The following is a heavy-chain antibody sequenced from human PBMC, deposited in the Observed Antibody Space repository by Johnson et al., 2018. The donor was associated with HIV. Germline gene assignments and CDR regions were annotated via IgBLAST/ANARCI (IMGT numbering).Heavy chain of an antibody. CDR3: TSDRSPGRGAFDI. V-gene: IGHV3-15*01. Sequence: MQLVESGGGVVQPGRSQRLSCAASGFTFSSYAMSWVRQAPGKGLEWVGRIKSKTDGGTTDYAAPVKGRFTISRDDSKNTVYLQVNSLKTEGTAMYYCTSDRSPGRGAFDIWGQGTMVTVSS. CDR1: GFTFSSYA. J-gene: IGHJ3*02. D-gene: IGHD1-1*01. CDR2: IKSKTDGGTT.